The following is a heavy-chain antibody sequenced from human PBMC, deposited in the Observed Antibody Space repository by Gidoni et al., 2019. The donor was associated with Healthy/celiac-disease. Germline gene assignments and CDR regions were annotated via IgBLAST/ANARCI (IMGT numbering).Heavy chain of an antibody. D-gene: IGHD5-12*01. CDR1: GFTFSSYS. J-gene: IGHJ4*02. CDR3: ARDKGGYASPVGY. CDR2: ISSSSSYI. Sequence: EVQLVESGGGLVKPGGSLRLSCAASGFTFSSYSMNWVRQAPGKGLEWVSSISSSSSYIYYADSVKGRLTISRDNAKNSLYLQMNSLRAEDTAVYYCARDKGGYASPVGYWGQGTLVTVSS. V-gene: IGHV3-21*01.